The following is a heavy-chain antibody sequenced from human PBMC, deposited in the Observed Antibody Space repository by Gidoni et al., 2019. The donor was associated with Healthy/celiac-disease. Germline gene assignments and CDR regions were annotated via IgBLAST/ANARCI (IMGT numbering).Heavy chain of an antibody. CDR2: ISSSSSYI. V-gene: IGHV3-21*01. D-gene: IGHD3-3*01. CDR1: GFTFSSYS. J-gene: IGHJ4*02. CDR3: ARTYTIFGVENYFDY. Sequence: EVQLLESGGGLVKPGGSLRLCCAASGFTFSSYSMKWVRQAPGKGLEGVSAISSSSSYIYYADSVKRRFTISRDNAKNSLYLHMNSLRAEDTAVYYCARTYTIFGVENYFDYWGQGTLVTVSS.